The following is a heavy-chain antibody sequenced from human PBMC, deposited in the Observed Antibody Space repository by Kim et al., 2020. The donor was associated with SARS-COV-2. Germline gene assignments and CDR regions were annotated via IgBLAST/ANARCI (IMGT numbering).Heavy chain of an antibody. CDR3: ALQFVVVAATPAVLYNWFDP. CDR2: IDPSDSYT. D-gene: IGHD2-15*01. J-gene: IGHJ5*02. V-gene: IGHV5-10-1*01. Sequence: GESLKISCKGSGYSFTSYWISWVRQMPGKGLEWMGRIDPSDSYTNYSPSFQGHVTISADKSISTAYLQWSSLKASDTAMYYCALQFVVVAATPAVLYNWFDPWGQGTLVTVSS. CDR1: GYSFTSYW.